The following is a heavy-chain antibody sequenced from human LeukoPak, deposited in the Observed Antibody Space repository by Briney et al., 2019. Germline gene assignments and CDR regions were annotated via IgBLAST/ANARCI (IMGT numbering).Heavy chain of an antibody. D-gene: IGHD1-26*01. CDR3: ARLKWGRFPGDSGSYYRWFDP. V-gene: IGHV4-59*08. CDR1: GGSISSYY. J-gene: IGHJ5*02. CDR2: IYYSGST. Sequence: SETLSLTCTVSGGSISSYYWSWIRQPPGKGLEWIGYIYYSGSTNYNPSLKSRVTISVDTSKNQFSLKLSSVTAADTAVYYCARLKWGRFPGDSGSYYRWFDPWGQGTLVTVSS.